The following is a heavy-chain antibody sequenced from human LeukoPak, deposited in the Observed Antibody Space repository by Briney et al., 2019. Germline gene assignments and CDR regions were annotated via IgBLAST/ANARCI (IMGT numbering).Heavy chain of an antibody. Sequence: GGSLRLSCAASGFTFSSYGMSWVRQAPGKGLEWVSAISGSGGSTYYADSVKGRFTISRDNTKNSLYLQMTSLRAEDTAFYYCAREVATQDYYYYMDVWGKGTTVTVSS. V-gene: IGHV3-23*01. CDR1: GFTFSSYG. D-gene: IGHD4-23*01. CDR3: AREVATQDYYYYMDV. CDR2: ISGSGGST. J-gene: IGHJ6*03.